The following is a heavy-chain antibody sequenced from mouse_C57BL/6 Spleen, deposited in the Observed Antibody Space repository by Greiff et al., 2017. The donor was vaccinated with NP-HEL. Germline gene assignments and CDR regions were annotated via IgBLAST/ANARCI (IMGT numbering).Heavy chain of an antibody. V-gene: IGHV1-15*01. Sequence: SGAELVRPGASVTLSCKASGYTFTDYEMHWVKQTPVHGLEWIGAIDPETGGTAYNQKFKGKAILTADKSSSTAYMELRSLTSEDSAVYYCTMDLYGRVAWFAYWGQGTLVTVSA. D-gene: IGHD1-1*01. CDR1: GYTFTDYE. CDR3: TMDLYGRVAWFAY. CDR2: IDPETGGT. J-gene: IGHJ3*01.